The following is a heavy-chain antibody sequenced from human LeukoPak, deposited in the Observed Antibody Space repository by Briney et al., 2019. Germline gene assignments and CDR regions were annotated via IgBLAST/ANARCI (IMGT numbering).Heavy chain of an antibody. Sequence: PGGSLRLSCSASGFTFSSYAMHWVRQAPGKGLEYVSAISRNGGSTYYADSVKGRFTISRDNSKNTLYLQMSSLRAEDTAVYYCVKPYDFWSGYPNYFDYWGQGTLVTVSS. V-gene: IGHV3-64D*09. CDR2: ISRNGGST. CDR1: GFTFSSYA. CDR3: VKPYDFWSGYPNYFDY. D-gene: IGHD3-3*01. J-gene: IGHJ4*02.